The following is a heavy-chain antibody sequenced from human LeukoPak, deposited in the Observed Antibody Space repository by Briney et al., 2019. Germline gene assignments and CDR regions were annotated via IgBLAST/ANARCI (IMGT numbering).Heavy chain of an antibody. CDR3: ARDYYDSSGYSCFDY. D-gene: IGHD3-22*01. CDR2: ISSNGGST. CDR1: GFTFSSYA. J-gene: IGHJ4*02. V-gene: IGHV3-64*01. Sequence: PGGSLRLSCAASGFTFSSYAMHWVRQAPGKGLEYVSAISSNGGSTYYANSVKGRFTISRDNSKNTLYLQMGGLRAEDMAVYYCARDYYDSSGYSCFDYWGQGTLVTVSS.